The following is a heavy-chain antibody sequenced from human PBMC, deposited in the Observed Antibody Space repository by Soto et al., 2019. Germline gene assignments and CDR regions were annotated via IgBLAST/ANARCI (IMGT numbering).Heavy chain of an antibody. V-gene: IGHV3-21*01. CDR3: ASQYCSSTSCPSGMDV. CDR2: ISSSSSYI. J-gene: IGHJ6*02. D-gene: IGHD2-2*01. CDR1: IFPFSIYI. Sequence: GGSMRLCCAASIFPFSIYIMNWVRPAQGQVLEWVSSISSSSSYIYYADSVKGRFTISRDNAKNSLYLQMNSLRAEDTAVYYCASQYCSSTSCPSGMDVWGQRPTVLGSS.